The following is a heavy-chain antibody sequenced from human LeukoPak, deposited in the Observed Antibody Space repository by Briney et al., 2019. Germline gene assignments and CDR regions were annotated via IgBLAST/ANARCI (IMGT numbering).Heavy chain of an antibody. D-gene: IGHD6-6*01. Sequence: GGSLRLSRAASGFTFSSYSMNWVRQAPGKGLEWVSSISSSSSYIYYADSVKGRFTISRDNAKNSLYLQMNSLGAEDTAVYYCARPASSSPSPHFDLWGRGTLVTVSS. CDR2: ISSSSSYI. CDR1: GFTFSSYS. V-gene: IGHV3-21*01. CDR3: ARPASSSPSPHFDL. J-gene: IGHJ2*01.